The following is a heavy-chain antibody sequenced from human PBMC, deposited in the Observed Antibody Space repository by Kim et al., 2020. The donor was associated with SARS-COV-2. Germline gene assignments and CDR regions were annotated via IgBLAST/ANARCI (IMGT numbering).Heavy chain of an antibody. V-gene: IGHV3-48*02. J-gene: IGHJ6*02. Sequence: GGSLRLSCAASGFTFSSYSMNWVRQAPGKGLEWVSYISSSSSTIYYADSVKGRFTISRDNAKNSLYLQMNSLRDEDTAVYYCARNFRENSSSLYYYYYGMDVWGQGTTVTVSS. CDR3: ARNFRENSSSLYYYYYGMDV. CDR1: GFTFSSYS. D-gene: IGHD6-13*01. CDR2: ISSSSSTI.